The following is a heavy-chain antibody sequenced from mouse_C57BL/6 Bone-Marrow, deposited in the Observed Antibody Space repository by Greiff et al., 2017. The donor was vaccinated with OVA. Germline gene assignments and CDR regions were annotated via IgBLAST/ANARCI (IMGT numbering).Heavy chain of an antibody. CDR3: ARGKGLWWGYFDV. D-gene: IGHD1-1*02. V-gene: IGHV1-72*01. J-gene: IGHJ1*03. CDR1: GYTFTSYW. Sequence: QVQLQQPGAELVKPGASVKLSYKASGYTFTSYWMHWVKQRPGRGLEWIGRIDPNSGGTKYNEKFKSKATLTVDKTSSTAYMQLSSLTSEDSAVYYCARGKGLWWGYFDVWGTGTTVTVSS. CDR2: IDPNSGGT.